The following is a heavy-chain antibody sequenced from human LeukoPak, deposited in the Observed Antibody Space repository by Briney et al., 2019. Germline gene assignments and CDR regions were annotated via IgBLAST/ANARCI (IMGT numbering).Heavy chain of an antibody. V-gene: IGHV3-30*02. Sequence: GGSLRLSCAASGFTFSSYGMHWVRQAPGKGLEWVAFIRYDGSNKYYADSVKGRFTISRDNSKNTLYLQMNSLRAEDTAVYYCAKGSSRKLRLGELSPHRGLDYWGQGTLVTVSS. D-gene: IGHD3-16*02. CDR2: IRYDGSNK. J-gene: IGHJ4*02. CDR1: GFTFSSYG. CDR3: AKGSSRKLRLGELSPHRGLDY.